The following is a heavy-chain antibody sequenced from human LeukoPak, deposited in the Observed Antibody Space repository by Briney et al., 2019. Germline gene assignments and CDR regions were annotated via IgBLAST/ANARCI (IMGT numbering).Heavy chain of an antibody. D-gene: IGHD2-15*01. V-gene: IGHV3-23*01. CDR2: ISGSGGST. Sequence: GGSLRLSCAASGFTFSSYAMSWVRQAPGKGLEWVSAISGSGGSTYYADSVKGRFTISRDNSKNTLYLQMNSLRAEDTAVYYCAKDLSLSWVVAATSPFDCWGQGTLVTVSS. J-gene: IGHJ4*02. CDR3: AKDLSLSWVVAATSPFDC. CDR1: GFTFSSYA.